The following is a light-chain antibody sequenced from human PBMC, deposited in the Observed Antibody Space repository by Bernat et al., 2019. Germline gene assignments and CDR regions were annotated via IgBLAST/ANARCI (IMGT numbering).Light chain of an antibody. CDR3: SSYVGSDNWV. CDR2: EVT. J-gene: IGLJ3*02. Sequence: QSALTQPPSASGSLGQSVTISCTGTSSDIGAYNYVSWYQQHPGKAPKLMIYEVTKRPSGVPDRFSGSKSGDTASLTVSGLQAEDEADYYCSSYVGSDNWVFGGGTILTGL. CDR1: SSDIGAYNY. V-gene: IGLV2-8*01.